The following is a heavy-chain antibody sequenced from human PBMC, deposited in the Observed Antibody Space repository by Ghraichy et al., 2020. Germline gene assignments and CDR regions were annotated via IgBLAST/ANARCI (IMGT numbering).Heavy chain of an antibody. D-gene: IGHD5/OR15-5a*01. CDR3: ARDSTIILGWYFAL. CDR1: GGSIDHYY. J-gene: IGHJ2*01. CDR2: VSPSGST. Sequence: TLSLTCTVSGGSIDHYYWSWIRQSAGKGLEWIGRVSPSGSTNYNPSLKSRVTMSLDTSKNQFSLRLSSATAADTAVYFCARDSTIILGWYFALWGRGTLVTVSS. V-gene: IGHV4-4*07.